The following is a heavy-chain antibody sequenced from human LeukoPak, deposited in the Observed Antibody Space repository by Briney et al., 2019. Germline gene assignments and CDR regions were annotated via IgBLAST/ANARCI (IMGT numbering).Heavy chain of an antibody. Sequence: GGSLRLSCAASGFTVSSNYMSWVRQAPGKGLEWVSVIYSGGSTYYADSVKGRFTISRDNPKNTLYLQMNSLRAEDTAVYYCARHSSGFPAPDYWGQGTLVTVSS. CDR2: IYSGGST. CDR3: ARHSSGFPAPDY. V-gene: IGHV3-53*01. J-gene: IGHJ4*02. D-gene: IGHD3-22*01. CDR1: GFTVSSNY.